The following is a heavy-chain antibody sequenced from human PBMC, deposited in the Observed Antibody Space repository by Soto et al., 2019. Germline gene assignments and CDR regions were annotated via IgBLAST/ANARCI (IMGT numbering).Heavy chain of an antibody. J-gene: IGHJ4*02. Sequence: SVKVSCKASGYNFTGNYMHWVRLAPGQGLEWMGWINPASGGTNFAQRFQGRVTKTRDKTTRTAYMELSSLRFDDTAVYFCAKSLPPNSAPDSWGQGTLVTVSS. CDR2: INPASGGT. CDR3: AKSLPPNSAPDS. D-gene: IGHD7-27*01. CDR1: GYNFTGNY. V-gene: IGHV1-2*02.